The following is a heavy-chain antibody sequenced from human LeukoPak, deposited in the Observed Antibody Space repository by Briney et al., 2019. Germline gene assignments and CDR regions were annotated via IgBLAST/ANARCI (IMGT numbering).Heavy chain of an antibody. CDR2: FNPNNGFT. J-gene: IGHJ3*01. Sequence: ASVKVSCKAAGYAFTGSYIHWLRRPPGKGLRGLGGFNPNNGFTAYAQNFQGRVTMTRDTSISTAYMDLSRLTSDDTAVYFCARDRGARLERFYAFDFWGQGTTVTVSS. V-gene: IGHV1-2*02. CDR1: GYAFTGSY. CDR3: ARDRGARLERFYAFDF. D-gene: IGHD1-1*01.